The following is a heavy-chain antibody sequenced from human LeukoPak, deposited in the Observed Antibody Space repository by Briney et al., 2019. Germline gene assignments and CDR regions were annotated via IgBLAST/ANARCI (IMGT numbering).Heavy chain of an antibody. CDR1: GFTFSSYS. Sequence: PGGSLRLSCAASGFTFSSYSVNWVRQAPGKGLEWVAVISYDGSNKYYADSVKGRFTISRDNSKNTLYLQMNSLRAEDTAVYYCARDSGSFWKYYYYYMDVWGKGTTVTVSS. V-gene: IGHV3-30*03. D-gene: IGHD3-10*01. CDR2: ISYDGSNK. J-gene: IGHJ6*03. CDR3: ARDSGSFWKYYYYYMDV.